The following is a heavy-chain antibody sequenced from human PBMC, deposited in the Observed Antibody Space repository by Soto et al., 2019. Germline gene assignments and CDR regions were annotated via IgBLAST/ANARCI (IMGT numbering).Heavy chain of an antibody. V-gene: IGHV1-69*06. D-gene: IGHD3-22*01. J-gene: IGHJ5*02. CDR1: GGTFSSYA. Sequence: GASVKVSCKASGGTFSSYAISWVLQAPGQGLEWMGGIIPIFGTANYAQKFQGRVTITADKSTSTAYMELSSLRSEDTAVYYCARTAYYYDSSGYYYDWFDPWGQGTLVTVSS. CDR2: IIPIFGTA. CDR3: ARTAYYYDSSGYYYDWFDP.